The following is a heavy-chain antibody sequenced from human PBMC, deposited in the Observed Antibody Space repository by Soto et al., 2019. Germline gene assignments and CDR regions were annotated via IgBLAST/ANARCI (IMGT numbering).Heavy chain of an antibody. V-gene: IGHV4-4*02. CDR2: IYHSRST. CDR3: AREAPTVTTGGYFDY. Sequence: QVQLQESGPGLVKPSGTLSLTCAVSGGSISSSNWWSWVRQPPGKGLEWIVEIYHSRSTHYHPSLKSRVTIAVDKSKNQFSLKLSSVTAADTAVYYCAREAPTVTTGGYFDYWGQGTLVTVSS. D-gene: IGHD4-17*01. CDR1: GGSISSSNW. J-gene: IGHJ4*02.